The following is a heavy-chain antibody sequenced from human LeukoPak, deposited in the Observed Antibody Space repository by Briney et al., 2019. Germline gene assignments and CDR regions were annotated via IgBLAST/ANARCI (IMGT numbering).Heavy chain of an antibody. D-gene: IGHD2-15*01. Sequence: ASVKVFCKASGYTFTGNYMLWVRQDPGQGLEWMGRINPNSGGTNYEQKFQRRVTMTRDTSITTAYKELSRLRSDDMSVYYCAIEARRGCSGGSCCNDAFDIWGQGTMVTVPS. CDR2: INPNSGGT. J-gene: IGHJ3*02. V-gene: IGHV1-2*05. CDR3: AIEARRGCSGGSCCNDAFDI. CDR1: GYTFTGNY.